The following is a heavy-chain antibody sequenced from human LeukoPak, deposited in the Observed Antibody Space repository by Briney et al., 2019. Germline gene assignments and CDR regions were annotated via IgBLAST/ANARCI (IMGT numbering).Heavy chain of an antibody. V-gene: IGHV4-34*01. CDR3: ARGPYGSSWFVDY. CDR1: GGSFSGYY. CDR2: IYHSGST. Sequence: SETLSLTCAVYGGSFSGYYWSWIRQPPGKGLEWIGEIYHSGSTNYNPSLKSRVTISVDKSKNQFSLKLSSVTAADTAVYYCARGPYGSSWFVDYWGQGTLVTVSS. J-gene: IGHJ4*02. D-gene: IGHD6-13*01.